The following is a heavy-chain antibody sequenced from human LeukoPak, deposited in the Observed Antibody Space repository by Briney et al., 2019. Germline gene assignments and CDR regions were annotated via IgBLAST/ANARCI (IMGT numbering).Heavy chain of an antibody. CDR3: ARVRRFDSGYDSRAPNWFDP. J-gene: IGHJ5*02. CDR2: ITSSSSYI. Sequence: GGSLRLSCAASGFTFSSYSMNWVRQAPGKGLEWVSSITSSSSYIYYADPVKGRFTISRDNAKNSLYLQMNSLRAEDTAVHYCARVRRFDSGYDSRAPNWFDPWGQGTLVTVSS. V-gene: IGHV3-21*01. D-gene: IGHD5-12*01. CDR1: GFTFSSYS.